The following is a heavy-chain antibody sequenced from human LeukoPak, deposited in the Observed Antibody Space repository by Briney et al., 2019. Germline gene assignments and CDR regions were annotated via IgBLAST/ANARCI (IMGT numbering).Heavy chain of an antibody. D-gene: IGHD6-6*01. CDR1: GFTFSTYW. Sequence: GGSLRLSCAASGFTFSTYWMSWVRQAPGKGLEWVSLIYSGGSTYYADSVKGRFTISRDNSKNTLFLQMNSLRAEDTAMYYCARSAYSSSSDLDYWGQGTLVTVSS. CDR2: IYSGGST. J-gene: IGHJ4*02. CDR3: ARSAYSSSSDLDY. V-gene: IGHV3-53*01.